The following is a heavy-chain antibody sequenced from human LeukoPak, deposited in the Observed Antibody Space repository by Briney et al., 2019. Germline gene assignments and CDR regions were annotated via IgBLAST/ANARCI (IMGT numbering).Heavy chain of an antibody. J-gene: IGHJ2*01. CDR2: ISGSGYST. CDR1: GFTFSNYA. V-gene: IGHV3-23*01. Sequence: PGGSLRLSCEASGFTFSNYAMSWVRQAPGKGLEWISSISGSGYSTYYADSVKGRFTISRDNSKNTLNLQMTRLRGEDTAMYYCAKDHDNGGYYYWYFGLWGRGTLLTVSS. D-gene: IGHD3-22*01. CDR3: AKDHDNGGYYYWYFGL.